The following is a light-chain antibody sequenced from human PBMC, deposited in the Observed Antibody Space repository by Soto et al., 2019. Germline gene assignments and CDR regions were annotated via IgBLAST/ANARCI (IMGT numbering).Light chain of an antibody. Sequence: DIQMTQSPSSLSASVGDRVTITCRASQDITTYLNWYQQKPGKAPKALIYGASSLQSGVPSRFSGSGSGTDFTLTISSLQPEDFATYYCQQSSSTPWTFGQGTKVDNK. CDR3: QQSSSTPWT. CDR1: QDITTY. J-gene: IGKJ1*01. CDR2: GAS. V-gene: IGKV1-39*01.